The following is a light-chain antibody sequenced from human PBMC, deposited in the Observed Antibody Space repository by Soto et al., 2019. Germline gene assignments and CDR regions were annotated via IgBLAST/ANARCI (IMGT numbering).Light chain of an antibody. CDR3: ASYAGTKLFV. J-gene: IGLJ1*01. CDR1: SSDVGGYNF. CDR2: EVT. V-gene: IGLV2-8*01. Sequence: QSVLTQPASVSGSPGQSITISCVGTSSDVGGYNFVSWYQQRPGKAPKLVIYEVTKRPSGVPDRFSGSKSGSTASLTVSGLQADDEADYYCASYAGTKLFVFGSGTKVTVL.